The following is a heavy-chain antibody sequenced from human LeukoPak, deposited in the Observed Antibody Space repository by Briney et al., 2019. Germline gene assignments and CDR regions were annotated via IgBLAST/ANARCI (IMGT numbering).Heavy chain of an antibody. J-gene: IGHJ4*02. D-gene: IGHD1-26*01. V-gene: IGHV1-18*01. CDR2: ISAYNGHK. Sequence: ASVKVSCKSSGYTFMHYGITWVRQAPGQGLEWMGWISAYNGHKNHAAKLQGRVTVTTDTSTSTAYMELRSLRSDDTAVYYCARDNPGGSYYGYWGQGTLVTVSS. CDR3: ARDNPGGSYYGY. CDR1: GYTFMHYG.